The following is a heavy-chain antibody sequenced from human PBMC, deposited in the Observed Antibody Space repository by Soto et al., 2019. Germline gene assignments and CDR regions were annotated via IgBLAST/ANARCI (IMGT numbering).Heavy chain of an antibody. CDR3: ARDGPHMTIFGYGDY. Sequence: GGSLRLSCAVFGLPFSSYVIHLDRQAPGKGLAWVAHISYDGNNKYYADSVKGRFNISRDNFKNTLYLQMSSLRADDTAVYYCARDGPHMTIFGYGDYWGQGNLVTVSS. J-gene: IGHJ4*02. CDR1: GLPFSSYV. CDR2: ISYDGNNK. D-gene: IGHD3-3*01. V-gene: IGHV3-30-3*01.